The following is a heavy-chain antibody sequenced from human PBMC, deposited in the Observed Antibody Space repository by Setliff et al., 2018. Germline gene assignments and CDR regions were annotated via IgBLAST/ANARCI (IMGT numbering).Heavy chain of an antibody. J-gene: IGHJ5*02. CDR3: ARGYCSSPSCFFAGWFDP. V-gene: IGHV4-34*01. Sequence: SETLSLTCAVYGGSFSGYYWSWIRQPPGKGLEWIGEINHIGSTNYNPSLKSRVTISVDTSKNQFSLKLISVTAADAAVYYCARGYCSSPSCFFAGWFDPWGQGTLVTVSS. D-gene: IGHD2-2*01. CDR2: INHIGST. CDR1: GGSFSGYY.